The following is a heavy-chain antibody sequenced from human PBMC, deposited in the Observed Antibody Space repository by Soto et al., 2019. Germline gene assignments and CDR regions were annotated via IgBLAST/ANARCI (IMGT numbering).Heavy chain of an antibody. CDR2: IYFTGST. CDR3: TRGPPRVQWFDP. J-gene: IGHJ5*02. V-gene: IGHV4-61*01. Sequence: SETLSLTCTVSGGAVSSGTYYWSWIRQPPGKGLEWIGHIYFTGSTNYNPSLKSRVTMSLDTSRNQFSLKLSSVTAADTAVYYCTRGPPRVQWFDPWGLGALVTVSS. CDR1: GGAVSSGTYY.